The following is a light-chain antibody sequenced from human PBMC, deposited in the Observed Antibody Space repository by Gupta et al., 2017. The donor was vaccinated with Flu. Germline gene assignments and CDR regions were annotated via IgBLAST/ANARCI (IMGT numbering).Light chain of an antibody. V-gene: IGKV1-33*01. CDR1: QDIGIY. Sequence: DIQITQSPSSLSVSVGDRVIITCQASQDIGIYLNWFQQKPGKAPKLLIHETSNWETGVPARFSGSGYATDFTLTISSRQLEDVAVYYCQQHEDLSAFTFGQGTRLEIK. J-gene: IGKJ2*01. CDR3: QQHEDLSAFT. CDR2: ETS.